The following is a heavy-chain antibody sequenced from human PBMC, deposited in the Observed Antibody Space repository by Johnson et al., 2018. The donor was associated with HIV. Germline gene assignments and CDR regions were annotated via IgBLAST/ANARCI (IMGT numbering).Heavy chain of an antibody. Sequence: VQLVESGGELVQPGGSLILSCAASGFTFSSYAMHWVRQATGKGLEWVSPIGTAGDTSYPGSVKGRFTISRENAKNSLYLQMNSLRAGDTAVYYCARGSSYYYDSSGSDAFDIWGQGTMVTVSS. CDR2: IGTAGDT. V-gene: IGHV3-13*01. D-gene: IGHD3-22*01. J-gene: IGHJ3*02. CDR1: GFTFSSYA. CDR3: ARGSSYYYDSSGSDAFDI.